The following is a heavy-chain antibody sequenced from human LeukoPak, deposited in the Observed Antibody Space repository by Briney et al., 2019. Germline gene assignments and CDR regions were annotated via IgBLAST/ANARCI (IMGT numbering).Heavy chain of an antibody. Sequence: GGTLRLSCAPSGFTFSNYGMSCVRQAPGRGMEWVSAVSGSGDYTYYTDSVTGRLTISRDNSKNTLYLQMNRLRAEDTAIYYCAKGGIAVAGTSYYYYMDVWGKGTTVSISS. CDR2: VSGSGDYT. V-gene: IGHV3-23*01. CDR1: GFTFSNYG. D-gene: IGHD6-19*01. CDR3: AKGGIAVAGTSYYYYMDV. J-gene: IGHJ6*03.